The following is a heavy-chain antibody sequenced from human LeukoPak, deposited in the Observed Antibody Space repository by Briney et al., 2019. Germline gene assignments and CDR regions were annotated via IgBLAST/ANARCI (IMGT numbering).Heavy chain of an antibody. CDR2: ISAYNGNT. J-gene: IGHJ4*02. D-gene: IGHD3-22*01. CDR1: GYTFTSYG. CDR3: ARGVDQGYYDSSGYYTDY. V-gene: IGHV1-18*01. Sequence: GASVEVSCKASGYTFTSYGISWVRQAPGQGLEWMGWISAYNGNTNYAQKLQGRVTMTTDTSTSTAYMELRSLRSEDTAVYYCARGVDQGYYDSSGYYTDYWGQGTLVTVSP.